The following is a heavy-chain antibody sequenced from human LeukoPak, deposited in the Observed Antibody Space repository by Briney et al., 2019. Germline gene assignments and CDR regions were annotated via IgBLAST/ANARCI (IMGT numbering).Heavy chain of an antibody. Sequence: PSETLSLTCAVSGGSISSYYWSWIRQPPGKGLEWIGYIYYSGITNYNPSLKSRVTISVDTSKNQFSLKLSSVTAADTAVYYCASGATITRMDSWGQGTLVTVSS. CDR3: ASGATITRMDS. CDR2: IYYSGIT. J-gene: IGHJ4*02. V-gene: IGHV4-59*01. CDR1: GGSISSYY. D-gene: IGHD3-10*01.